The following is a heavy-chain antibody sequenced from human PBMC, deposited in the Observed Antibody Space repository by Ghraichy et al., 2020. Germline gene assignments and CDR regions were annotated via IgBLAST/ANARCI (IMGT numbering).Heavy chain of an antibody. CDR3: ARSVAVAGKVAYWYFDL. V-gene: IGHV3-11*06. D-gene: IGHD6-19*01. J-gene: IGHJ2*01. CDR1: GFTFSDYY. CDR2: ISSSSSYT. Sequence: GESLNISCAASGFTFSDYYMSWIPQAPGKGLEWVSYISSSSSYTNYADSVKGRFTISRDNAKNSLYLQMNSLRAEDTAVYYCARSVAVAGKVAYWYFDLWGRGTLVTVSS.